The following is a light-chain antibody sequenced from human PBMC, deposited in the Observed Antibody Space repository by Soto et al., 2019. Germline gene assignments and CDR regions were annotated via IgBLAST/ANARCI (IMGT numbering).Light chain of an antibody. CDR2: EVT. Sequence: QSALTQPASVSGSPGQSITISCTGTSSDVGGYNYVSWYQHHPGKAPKLMIYEVTNRPSGVSNRFSGCKSGNTASLTISGLQAEDEADYYCTSYTSSNTVVFGGGTKVTVL. V-gene: IGLV2-14*01. J-gene: IGLJ2*01. CDR1: SSDVGGYNY. CDR3: TSYTSSNTVV.